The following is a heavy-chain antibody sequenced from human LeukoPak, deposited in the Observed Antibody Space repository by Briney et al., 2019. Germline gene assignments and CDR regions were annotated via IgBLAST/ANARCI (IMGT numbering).Heavy chain of an antibody. CDR2: IYYSGST. D-gene: IGHD3-22*01. V-gene: IGHV4-59*01. CDR1: GGSISSYY. Sequence: SETLSLTCTVSGGSISSYYRSWIRQPPGKGLEWIGYIYYSGSTNYNPSLKSRVTIPVDTSKNQFSLKLSSVTAADTAVYYCASFDSSGSMSYWGQGTLVTVSS. CDR3: ASFDSSGSMSY. J-gene: IGHJ4*02.